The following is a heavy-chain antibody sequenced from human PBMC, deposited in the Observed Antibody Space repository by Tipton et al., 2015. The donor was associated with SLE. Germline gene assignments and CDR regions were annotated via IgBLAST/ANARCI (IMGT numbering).Heavy chain of an antibody. V-gene: IGHV4-38-2*02. D-gene: IGHD6-13*01. CDR2: LYHRGST. CDR3: ARDPCDSTWRNGWFDP. J-gene: IGHJ5*02. CDR1: GYSITSGDY. Sequence: TLSLTCAVSGYSITSGDYWGWIRQPPGKGLEWVGSLYHRGSTYYNPSLKSRVTISTDTSKNEIYLKLTSVTATGTAVYFCARDPCDSTWRNGWFDPWGQGTLVTVSS.